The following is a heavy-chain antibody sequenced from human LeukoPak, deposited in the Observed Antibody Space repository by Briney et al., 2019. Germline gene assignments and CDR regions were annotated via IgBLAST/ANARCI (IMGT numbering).Heavy chain of an antibody. J-gene: IGHJ4*02. CDR3: ARDQPGTYTLSST. D-gene: IGHD2/OR15-2a*01. Sequence: GGSLRLSCAASGFTFSDYYMTWIRQAPGKGLEWVSHISSSSRYTNSADSVKGRFTISRDNSKNTLYLQMNSLTAEDTAVYYCARDQPGTYTLSSTWGQGTLVTISS. CDR1: GFTFSDYY. V-gene: IGHV3-11*06. CDR2: ISSSSRYT.